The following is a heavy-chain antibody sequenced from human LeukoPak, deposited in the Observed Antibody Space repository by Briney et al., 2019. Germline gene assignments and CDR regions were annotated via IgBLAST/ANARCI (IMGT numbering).Heavy chain of an antibody. CDR2: INPNSGGT. CDR1: GYTFTGYY. CDR3: ASPLSYYDSSGYDY. D-gene: IGHD3-22*01. V-gene: IGHV1-2*02. J-gene: IGHJ4*02. Sequence: ASVKVSCKASGYTFTGYYMHWVRQAPGQGLEWMGWINPNSGGTNYAQKFQGRVTMTRDTSISTAYMELSRLRSDDTAGYYCASPLSYYDSSGYDYWGQGTLVTVSS.